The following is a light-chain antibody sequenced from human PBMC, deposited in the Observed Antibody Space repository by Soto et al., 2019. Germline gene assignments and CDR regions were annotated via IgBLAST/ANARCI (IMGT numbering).Light chain of an antibody. CDR2: EVS. Sequence: LTQPASVSGSPGQSITISCTGTSSDVGGYNYVSWYQQHPGKAPKLMIYEVSNRPSGVSNRFSGSKSGNTASLTISGLQAEDEADYYCSSYTSSSIDYVFGTGTKLTVL. V-gene: IGLV2-14*01. J-gene: IGLJ1*01. CDR1: SSDVGGYNY. CDR3: SSYTSSSIDYV.